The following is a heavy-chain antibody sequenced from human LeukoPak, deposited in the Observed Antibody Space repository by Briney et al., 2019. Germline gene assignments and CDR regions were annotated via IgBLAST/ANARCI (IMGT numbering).Heavy chain of an antibody. CDR1: GDSINTYY. D-gene: IGHD5-12*01. CDR3: ARVVYSGYDFRGAMDV. Sequence: SETLSLTCSVSGDSINTYYWSWVRQSAGKGLEWIGYIYYTGSTNHNPSLKSRVTISVDTSKNQFSLKLSSVTAADTAVYYCARVVYSGYDFRGAMDVWGKGTTVTVSS. V-gene: IGHV4-59*01. J-gene: IGHJ6*03. CDR2: IYYTGST.